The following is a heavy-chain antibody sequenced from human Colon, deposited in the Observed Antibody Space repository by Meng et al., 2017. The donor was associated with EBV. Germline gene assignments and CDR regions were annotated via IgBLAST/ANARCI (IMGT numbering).Heavy chain of an antibody. Sequence: QVPVQAPGPDLVKPSGTLSLTCAVSGGSLSSRNWWSWVRQPPGKGLEWIGEIYHSGSTNYNPSLKSRVTISVDESKNQFSLRLSSVTAADTAVYYCARVGVYCGGDCYHPRWGQGTLVTVSS. CDR1: GGSLSSRNW. D-gene: IGHD2-21*02. J-gene: IGHJ4*02. CDR3: ARVGVYCGGDCYHPR. V-gene: IGHV4-4*02. CDR2: IYHSGST.